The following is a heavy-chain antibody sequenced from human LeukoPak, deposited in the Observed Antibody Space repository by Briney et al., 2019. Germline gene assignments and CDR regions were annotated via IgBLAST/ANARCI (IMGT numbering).Heavy chain of an antibody. Sequence: PGGSLRLSCAASGFTFSSYTMNWVRQAPGKGLEWVSSISSSSSYIYYADSVKGRFTISRDNAKKSLYLQMNSLRAEDAAVYYCAKDVGGAAFFQFWGQGTLVTVSS. V-gene: IGHV3-21*04. CDR2: ISSSSSYI. CDR3: AKDVGGAAFFQF. CDR1: GFTFSSYT. J-gene: IGHJ1*01. D-gene: IGHD3-3*02.